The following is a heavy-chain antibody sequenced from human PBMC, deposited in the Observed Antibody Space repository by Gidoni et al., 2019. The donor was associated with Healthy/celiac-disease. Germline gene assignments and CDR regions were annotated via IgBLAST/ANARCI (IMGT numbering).Heavy chain of an antibody. CDR3: VKYPQEPLDAFDI. V-gene: IGHV3-64D*06. J-gene: IGHJ3*02. CDR1: GFTFSSYA. D-gene: IGHD1-1*01. CDR2: ISSNGGST. Sequence: EVQLVESGGGLVQPGGSLRLSCSASGFTFSSYAMHWVRQAPGKGLEYVSAISSNGGSTYYADSVKGRFTISRDNSKNTLYLQMSSLRAEDTAVYYCVKYPQEPLDAFDIWGQGTMVTVSS.